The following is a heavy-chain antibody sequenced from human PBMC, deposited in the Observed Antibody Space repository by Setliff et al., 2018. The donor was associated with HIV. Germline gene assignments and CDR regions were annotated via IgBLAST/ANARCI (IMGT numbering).Heavy chain of an antibody. CDR1: GYTFTSYY. CDR2: INPSGGST. J-gene: IGHJ6*02. Sequence: ASVKVSCKASGYTFTSYYMHWVRQAPGQGLEWMGIINPSGGSTSYAQKFQGRVTMTRDTSTSTVYMELSSLRSEDTAVYYCARSYIAFLSTWYCGMDVWGQGTTVTVSS. V-gene: IGHV1-46*01. CDR3: ARSYIAFLSTWYCGMDV. D-gene: IGHD2-15*01.